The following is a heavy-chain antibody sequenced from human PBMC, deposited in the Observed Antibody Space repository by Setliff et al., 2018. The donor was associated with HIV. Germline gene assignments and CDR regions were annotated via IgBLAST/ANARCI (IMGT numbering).Heavy chain of an antibody. CDR2: INHSGST. Sequence: SETLSLTCAVYGGSFSGYYWSWIRQPPGKGLEWIGEINHSGSTNYNPSLKSRVTISVDTSKNQFSLKLTSVTAADTAVYYCARSSTPDTRAYYPDYWGQGTLVTVSS. CDR3: ARSSTPDTRAYYPDY. D-gene: IGHD3-22*01. J-gene: IGHJ4*02. CDR1: GGSFSGYY. V-gene: IGHV4-34*01.